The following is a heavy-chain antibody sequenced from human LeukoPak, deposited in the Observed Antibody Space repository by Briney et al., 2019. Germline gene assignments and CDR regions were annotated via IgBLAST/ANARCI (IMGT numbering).Heavy chain of an antibody. CDR1: GFTLDDYV. CDR3: ARDLDRIVTSIRGVIVNGLDY. J-gene: IGHJ4*02. D-gene: IGHD3-10*01. CDR2: ISGSGAST. Sequence: PGGSLRLSCAASGFTLDDYVLNWVRQAPGRGLEWVSAISGSGASTYYADSVKGRFTISRDNSRNTLHLQMNSLRAEDTALYYCARDLDRIVTSIRGVIVNGLDYWGQGALVTVSS. V-gene: IGHV3-23*01.